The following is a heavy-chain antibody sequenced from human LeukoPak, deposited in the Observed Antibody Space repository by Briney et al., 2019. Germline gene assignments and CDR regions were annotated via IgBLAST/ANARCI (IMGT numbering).Heavy chain of an antibody. CDR1: GYTFTGYY. CDR3: ARGAHSGSYFLFDY. J-gene: IGHJ4*02. CDR2: INPNSGGT. Sequence: ASVKVSGKASGYTFTGYYMHWVRQAPGQGLEWMGWINPNSGGTNYAQKFRGRVTMTRDTSISTAYMEVIRLTSDDTAVYYCARGAHSGSYFLFDYWGQGTLVTVSS. V-gene: IGHV1-2*02. D-gene: IGHD1-26*01.